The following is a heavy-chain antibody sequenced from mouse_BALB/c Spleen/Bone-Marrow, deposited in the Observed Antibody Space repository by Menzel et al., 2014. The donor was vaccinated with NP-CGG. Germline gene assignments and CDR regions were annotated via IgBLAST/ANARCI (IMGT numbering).Heavy chain of an antibody. V-gene: IGHV14-3*02. J-gene: IGHJ3*01. CDR2: IDPANGNT. CDR1: GFNIKDTY. Sequence: VQLQRSGAELVKPGASVKLSCTASGFNIKDTYMHWVKQRPEQCLEWIGRIDPANGNTKYDPKFQGKATITADTSSNTAYLQLSSLTSEDTAVYYCASYYYGSSSFAYWGQGTLVTVSA. D-gene: IGHD1-1*01. CDR3: ASYYYGSSSFAY.